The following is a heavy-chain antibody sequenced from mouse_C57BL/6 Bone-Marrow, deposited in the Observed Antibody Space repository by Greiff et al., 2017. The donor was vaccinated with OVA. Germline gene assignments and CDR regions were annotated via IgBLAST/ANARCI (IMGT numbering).Heavy chain of an antibody. CDR2: ISSGGDYI. J-gene: IGHJ4*01. Sequence: VQLVESGEGLVKPGGSLKLSCAASGFTFSSYAMSWVRQTPEKRLEWVAYISSGGDYIYYADTVKGRFTISRDNARNTLYLQMSSLKSEDTAMYYCTREGTAEDYYAMDDWGQGTSVTVSS. V-gene: IGHV5-9-1*02. D-gene: IGHD3-3*01. CDR3: TREGTAEDYYAMDD. CDR1: GFTFSSYA.